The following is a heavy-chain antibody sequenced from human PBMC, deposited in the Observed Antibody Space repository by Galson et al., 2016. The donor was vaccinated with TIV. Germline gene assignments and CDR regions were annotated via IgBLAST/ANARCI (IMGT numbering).Heavy chain of an antibody. CDR1: GYTFTSYG. D-gene: IGHD3-22*01. V-gene: IGHV1-3*04. CDR3: ATVPWFPGLSLDN. CDR2: INTATGYT. Sequence: SCKASGYTFTSYGIHWMRQAPGQRLEWMGWINTATGYTKYSQTFQDRITITRDTSASTAYMELGSLRFEDTAVYYCATVPWFPGLSLDNWGQGTLVTVSS. J-gene: IGHJ4*02.